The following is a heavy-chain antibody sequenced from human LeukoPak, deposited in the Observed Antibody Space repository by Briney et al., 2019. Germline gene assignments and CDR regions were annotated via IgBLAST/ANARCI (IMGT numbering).Heavy chain of an antibody. CDR1: GFTFSDYY. CDR2: ISSSGSTI. J-gene: IGHJ6*03. CDR3: ARDRDTASYYYYYMDV. V-gene: IGHV3-11*04. D-gene: IGHD5-18*01. Sequence: GGSLRLSCAASGFTFSDYYMSWIRQAPGKGLEWVSYISSSGSTIYYADSVKGRFTISRDNATNSLYLQMNSLRAEDTAVYYCARDRDTASYYYYYMDVWGKGTTVTVSS.